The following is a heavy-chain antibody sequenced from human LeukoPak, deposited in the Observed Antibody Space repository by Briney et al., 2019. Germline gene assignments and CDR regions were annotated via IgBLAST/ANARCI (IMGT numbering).Heavy chain of an antibody. Sequence: SETLSLTCAVYGGSFSGCYWSWIRQPPGKGLEWIGEINHSGSTNYNPSLKSRVTISVDTSKNQFSLKLSSVTAADTAVYCCARVHGEPNSSSGFDYWGQGTLVTVSS. CDR1: GGSFSGCY. D-gene: IGHD6-6*01. V-gene: IGHV4-34*01. CDR3: ARVHGEPNSSSGFDY. CDR2: INHSGST. J-gene: IGHJ4*02.